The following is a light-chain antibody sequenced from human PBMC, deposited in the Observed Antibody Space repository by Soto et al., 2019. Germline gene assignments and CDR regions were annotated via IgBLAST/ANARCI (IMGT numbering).Light chain of an antibody. V-gene: IGLV1-51*01. CDR2: DDN. J-gene: IGLJ1*01. Sequence: QSVLTQPPSVSAAPGQKVTISCPGSSSNSGGNSVSWYQQLPGTAPTLLICDDNKRPSGIPDPFSGSKSGTSATLGITRFQTGDEADYYCGSWDSSMSADVFGTGTKVTVL. CDR1: SSNSGGNS. CDR3: GSWDSSMSADV.